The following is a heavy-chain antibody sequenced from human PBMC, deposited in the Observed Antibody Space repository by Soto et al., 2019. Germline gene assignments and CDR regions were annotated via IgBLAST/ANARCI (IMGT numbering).Heavy chain of an antibody. V-gene: IGHV3-23*01. CDR2: ISVSGGST. CDR3: AKVRPDYGDYHFDY. D-gene: IGHD4-17*01. J-gene: IGHJ4*02. CDR1: GFTFSSIA. Sequence: EVQLLESGGGLLQPGGSLRLSCAASGFTFSSIALGWVRQAPGKGLEWVSAISVSGGSTYYADSVKGRFTISRDNSKNTLYLQMNSLRAEDTAVYYCAKVRPDYGDYHFDYWGQGTLVTVSS.